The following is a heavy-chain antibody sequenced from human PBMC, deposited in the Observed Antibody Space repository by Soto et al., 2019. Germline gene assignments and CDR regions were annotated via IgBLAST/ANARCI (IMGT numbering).Heavy chain of an antibody. V-gene: IGHV3-21*01. CDR3: ARENLGYCRGGSCYSGEVDY. Sequence: GGSLRLSCAASGFTFSSYSMNWVRQAPGKGLEWVSSISSSSSYIYYADSVKGRFTISRDNAKNSLYLQMNSLRAEDTAVYYCARENLGYCRGGSCYSGEVDYWGQGTLVTVSS. CDR1: GFTFSSYS. D-gene: IGHD2-15*01. J-gene: IGHJ4*02. CDR2: ISSSSSYI.